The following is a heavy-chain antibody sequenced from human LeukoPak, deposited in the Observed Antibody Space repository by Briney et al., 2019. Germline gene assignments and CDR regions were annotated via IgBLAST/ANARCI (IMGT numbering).Heavy chain of an antibody. V-gene: IGHV4-59*01. CDR2: IYYSGST. Sequence: SETLSLTCTVSGGSISSYYWSWIRQPPGKGLEWIGYIYYSGSTNYNPSLKSRVTISVDTSKNQFSLKLSSVTAADTAVYYCARVLGGTRNGGFDYWGQGTLVTVSS. D-gene: IGHD7-27*01. CDR1: GGSISSYY. CDR3: ARVLGGTRNGGFDY. J-gene: IGHJ4*02.